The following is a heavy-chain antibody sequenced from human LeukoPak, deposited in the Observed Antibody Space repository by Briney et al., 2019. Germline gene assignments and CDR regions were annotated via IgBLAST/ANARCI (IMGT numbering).Heavy chain of an antibody. Sequence: PGRSLRLSCAASGFTFSSYGMHWVRQAPGKGLEWVAVIWYDGSNKYYADSVKSRFTISRDNSKNTLYLQMNSLRAEDTAVYYCARGGSYGGVDYWGQGTLVTVSS. D-gene: IGHD1-26*01. CDR2: IWYDGSNK. CDR3: ARGGSYGGVDY. CDR1: GFTFSSYG. V-gene: IGHV3-33*01. J-gene: IGHJ4*02.